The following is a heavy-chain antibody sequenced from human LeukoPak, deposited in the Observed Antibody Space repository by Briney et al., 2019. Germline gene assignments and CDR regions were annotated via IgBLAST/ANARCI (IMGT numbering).Heavy chain of an antibody. J-gene: IGHJ4*02. D-gene: IGHD3-10*01. Sequence: SETLSLTCTVSGGSISSHYWSWIRQPPGKGLEWIGYIYYSGSTNYNPSLKSRVTISVDTSKNQFSLKLSSVTAADTAVYYCARDVYGSGSCFDYWGQGTLVTVSS. CDR3: ARDVYGSGSCFDY. CDR2: IYYSGST. CDR1: GGSISSHY. V-gene: IGHV4-59*11.